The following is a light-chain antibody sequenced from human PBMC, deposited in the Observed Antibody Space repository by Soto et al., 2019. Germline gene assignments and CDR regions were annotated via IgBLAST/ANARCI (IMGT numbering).Light chain of an antibody. J-gene: IGKJ2*01. CDR2: GAS. V-gene: IGKV3-20*01. Sequence: EIVLTQAPGTLYLSPGERATLSCRASQSVSSRYLAWYQQKPGQAPRPLIYGASIRATGFPDRFSGSGSVIDFTLTISILEPKDFSVYYCLQYSSSPYTFGQWTKLEFK. CDR1: QSVSSRY. CDR3: LQYSSSPYT.